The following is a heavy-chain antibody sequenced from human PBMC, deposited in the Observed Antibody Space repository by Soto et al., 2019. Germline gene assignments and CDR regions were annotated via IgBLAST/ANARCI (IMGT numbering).Heavy chain of an antibody. J-gene: IGHJ4*02. CDR1: GGSISSTNW. Sequence: QVQLQESGPGLVKPSGTLSLTCAVSGGSISSTNWWSWVRQSPGKGLEWIGDIYQSGSTNYNPSLQSRVTISVDKSKNQFSLKLTSVTAADTAVYYCARGADTALVTFDYWGQGTLVTVSS. D-gene: IGHD5-18*01. V-gene: IGHV4-4*02. CDR2: IYQSGST. CDR3: ARGADTALVTFDY.